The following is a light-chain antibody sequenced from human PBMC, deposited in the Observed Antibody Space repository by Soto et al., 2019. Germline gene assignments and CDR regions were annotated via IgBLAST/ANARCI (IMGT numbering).Light chain of an antibody. CDR2: DAS. J-gene: IGKJ1*01. V-gene: IGKV3-15*01. CDR1: QSVSSY. CDR3: QQYNNWPWT. Sequence: EVVLTQSPGTLSLSPGERATLSCRASQSVSSYLAWYQQKPGQSPRPLISDASTRATGMPGRFSGSGSGTEFTLTISSLQSEDFAIYYCQQYNNWPWTFGQGTKVDIK.